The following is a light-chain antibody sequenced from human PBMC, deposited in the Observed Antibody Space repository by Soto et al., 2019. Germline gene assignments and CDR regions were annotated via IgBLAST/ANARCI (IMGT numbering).Light chain of an antibody. Sequence: DIQMTQSPSTLSASVGDRVTITCRASQSISSWLAWYQQKPGKAPKLLIYKASSLESGVPSRFSGSGSGTEFTFTISSLQPDDFATYYCQQYNSYWTFGQGTKVDI. J-gene: IGKJ1*01. CDR2: KAS. V-gene: IGKV1-5*03. CDR1: QSISSW. CDR3: QQYNSYWT.